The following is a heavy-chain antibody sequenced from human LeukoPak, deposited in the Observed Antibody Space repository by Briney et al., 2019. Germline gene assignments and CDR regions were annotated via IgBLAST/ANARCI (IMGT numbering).Heavy chain of an antibody. CDR3: ATEYSSSSDAFDI. CDR2: IIPIFGTT. D-gene: IGHD6-6*01. V-gene: IGHV1-69*13. Sequence: SVKVSCKASGGTFSTYTISWVRQAPGQGLEWMGGIIPIFGTTNYAQKLQGRVTITADESTSTAYMELSSLRSEDTAVYYCATEYSSSSDAFDIWGQGTMVTVSS. CDR1: GGTFSTYT. J-gene: IGHJ3*02.